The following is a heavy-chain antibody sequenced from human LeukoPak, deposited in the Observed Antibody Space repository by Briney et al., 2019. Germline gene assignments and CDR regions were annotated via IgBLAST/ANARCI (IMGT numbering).Heavy chain of an antibody. Sequence: PGGSLRLSCAASGFTLSDHYMDWVRQAPAKGLEGVGRIRDKANSNIAAYAASVKGRFTVSRDDSKKSLYLQMNSLKTEDTAVYYCARTSSSAFDIWGQGTLVTVSS. V-gene: IGHV3-72*01. CDR2: IRDKANSNIA. J-gene: IGHJ3*02. CDR3: ARTSSSAFDI. D-gene: IGHD3-10*01. CDR1: GFTLSDHY.